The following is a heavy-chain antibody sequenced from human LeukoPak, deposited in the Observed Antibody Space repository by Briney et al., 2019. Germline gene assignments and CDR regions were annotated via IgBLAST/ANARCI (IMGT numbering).Heavy chain of an antibody. D-gene: IGHD2-21*02. CDR1: GFTFSSYS. J-gene: IGHJ3*02. CDR3: AREGDEDAFDI. CDR2: ISSSSSYI. Sequence: GGSLRLSCAASGFTFSSYSMNWVRQAPGKGLEWVSSISSSSSYIYHADSVKGRFTISRDNAKNSLCLQMNSLRAEDTAVYYCAREGDEDAFDIWGQGTMVTVSS. V-gene: IGHV3-21*01.